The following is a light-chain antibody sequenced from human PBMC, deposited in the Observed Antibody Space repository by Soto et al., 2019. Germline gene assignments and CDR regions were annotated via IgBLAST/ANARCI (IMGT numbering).Light chain of an antibody. CDR2: DAS. V-gene: IGKV1-5*01. J-gene: IGKJ4*01. CDR1: QSISSW. CDR3: QHYDTYPLA. Sequence: IQMTQSPSTLSSSFGDRVTITCRASQSISSWLAWYQQKPGKAPKLLIYDASSLVSGVPSRFSGSESGTEFTLTISSLKTDDFATYYCQHYDTYPLAFGGGTKVDIK.